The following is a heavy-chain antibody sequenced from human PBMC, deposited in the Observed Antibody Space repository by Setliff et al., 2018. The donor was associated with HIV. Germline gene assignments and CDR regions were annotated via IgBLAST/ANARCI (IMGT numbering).Heavy chain of an antibody. D-gene: IGHD5-18*01. Sequence: PSETLSLTCAVSGVSITSTNWWSWVRQSPGKGLEWIGEMYHSGTTNYNPSLTSRVTISVDKSKNQFSLNLTSVTAADTAVYYCAKGRPRIQVWEGFDYWGQGILVTVSS. CDR3: AKGRPRIQVWEGFDY. CDR2: MYHSGTT. V-gene: IGHV4-4*02. CDR1: GVSITSTNW. J-gene: IGHJ4*02.